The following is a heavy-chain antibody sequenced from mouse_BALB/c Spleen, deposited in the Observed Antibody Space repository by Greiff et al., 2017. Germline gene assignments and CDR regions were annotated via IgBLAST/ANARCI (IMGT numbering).Heavy chain of an antibody. J-gene: IGHJ2*01. Sequence: EVQLVESGGGLVKPGGSLKLSCAASGFAFSSYDMSWVRQTPEKRLEWVAYISSGGGSTYYPDTVKGRFTISRDNAKNTLHLQMSSLKSEDTAMYYCARQRGFDYWGQGTTLTVSS. CDR2: ISSGGGST. V-gene: IGHV5-12-1*01. CDR1: GFAFSSYD. CDR3: ARQRGFDY.